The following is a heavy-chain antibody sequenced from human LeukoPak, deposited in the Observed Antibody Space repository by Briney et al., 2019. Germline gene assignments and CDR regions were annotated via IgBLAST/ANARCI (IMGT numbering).Heavy chain of an antibody. CDR1: GFTFSSYW. Sequence: TGGSLRLSCAASGFTFSSYWMSWVRQAPGKGLEWVANIKQDGQEKYYVDSVKGRFTISRDNAKNSLYLQMNSLRDEDTAVHYCARDFIRLSFDYWGQGILVTVSS. J-gene: IGHJ4*02. V-gene: IGHV3-7*01. CDR2: IKQDGQEK. D-gene: IGHD3-16*01. CDR3: ARDFIRLSFDY.